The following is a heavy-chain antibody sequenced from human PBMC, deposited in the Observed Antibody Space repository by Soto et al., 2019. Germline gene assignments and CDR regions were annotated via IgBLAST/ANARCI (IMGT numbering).Heavy chain of an antibody. CDR2: ISYDGSNK. CDR1: GFTFSSYA. CDR3: ARGGSPEGVNYYGMDV. J-gene: IGHJ6*02. Sequence: PGGSLRLSCAASGFTFSSYAMHWVRQAPGKGLEWVAVISYDGSNKYYADSVKGRFTISRDNSKNTLYLQMNSLRAEDTAVYYCARGGSPEGVNYYGMDVWGQGTTVTV. V-gene: IGHV3-30-3*01. D-gene: IGHD3-10*01.